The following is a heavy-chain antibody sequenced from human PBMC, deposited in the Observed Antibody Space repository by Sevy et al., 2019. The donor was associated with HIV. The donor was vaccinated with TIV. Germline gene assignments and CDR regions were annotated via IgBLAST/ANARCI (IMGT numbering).Heavy chain of an antibody. CDR1: GFTFQAFG. CDR2: ISSDGSNQ. CDR3: TKESLSGTYIRGDFDH. J-gene: IGHJ4*02. Sequence: GGSLRLSCSGFGFTFQAFGMHWVRQAPGKGPEWLAVISSDGSNQNYADSVKGRFTISRDNSKNLRFLQMNSLNPNDTAVYFCTKESLSGTYIRGDFDHWGQGTLVTVSS. V-gene: IGHV3-30*18. D-gene: IGHD2-15*01.